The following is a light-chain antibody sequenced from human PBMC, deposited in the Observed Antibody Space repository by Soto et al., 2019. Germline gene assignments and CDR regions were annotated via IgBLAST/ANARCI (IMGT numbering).Light chain of an antibody. J-gene: IGKJ4*01. CDR2: AAS. V-gene: IGKV1-9*01. CDR1: QGISRY. CDR3: QQLSSYPLT. Sequence: DIQLTQSPSFLSASVGDRVTITCRASQGISRYLAWYQQKPGKASKVLIYAASTLQSGVPSRFRGSGSGTEFTLTISSLQPEDSATYYCQQLSSYPLTFGGGTKVEIK.